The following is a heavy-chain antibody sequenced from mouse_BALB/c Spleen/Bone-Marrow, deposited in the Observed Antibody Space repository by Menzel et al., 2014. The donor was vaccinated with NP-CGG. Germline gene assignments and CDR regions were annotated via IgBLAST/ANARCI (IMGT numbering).Heavy chain of an antibody. D-gene: IGHD1-1*01. CDR2: IWSGGST. CDR1: GFSLTSYG. V-gene: IGHV2-2*02. CDR3: ARNYYGSSYWYFDV. J-gene: IGHJ1*01. Sequence: VQLQQSGPGLVQPSQSLSITCTVSGFSLTSYGVHWVRQSPEKGLEWLGVIWSGGSTDYNAAFISRLGISKDNSKSQVFFKMNSLQANDTAIYYCARNYYGSSYWYFDVWGAGTTVTVSS.